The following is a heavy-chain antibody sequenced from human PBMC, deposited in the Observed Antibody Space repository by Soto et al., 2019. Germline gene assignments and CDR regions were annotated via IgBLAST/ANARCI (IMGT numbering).Heavy chain of an antibody. V-gene: IGHV3-30*18. CDR1: GFTFESYG. Sequence: QVQLVESGGGVVQPGRSLRLSCAASGFTFESYGMHWVRQAPGKGLEWLAYISHEGVQKCYAESVKGRFTISRDNSKNQLKRQRTSQRADDTAVYDCAKRERQAWSRAHFYYYGMDAWGRGTTVTVSS. D-gene: IGHD3-3*01. J-gene: IGHJ6*02. CDR3: AKRERQAWSRAHFYYYGMDA. CDR2: ISHEGVQK.